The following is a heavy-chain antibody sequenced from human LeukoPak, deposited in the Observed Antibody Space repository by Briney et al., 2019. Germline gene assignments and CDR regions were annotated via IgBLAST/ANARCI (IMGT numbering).Heavy chain of an antibody. CDR3: ASLRGFSYAWYFDL. CDR2: ISGSGEST. D-gene: IGHD5-18*01. J-gene: IGHJ2*01. Sequence: GGSLRLSCAASGFTFSSYAMTWVRQAPGKGLEWVSEISGSGESTYYGDSVKGRFTISRDNSKNTLYLQMNSLRAEDTALYYCASLRGFSYAWYFDLWGRGTLVTVSS. V-gene: IGHV3-23*01. CDR1: GFTFSSYA.